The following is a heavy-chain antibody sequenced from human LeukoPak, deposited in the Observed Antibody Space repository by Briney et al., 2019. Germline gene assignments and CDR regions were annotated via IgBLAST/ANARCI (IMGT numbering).Heavy chain of an antibody. V-gene: IGHV3-9*01. J-gene: IGHJ6*02. D-gene: IGHD6-19*01. CDR3: AKWNSSGWYGPYGMDV. Sequence: GGSLRLSCAASGFTFDDYAMHWVRQAPGKGLEWASGISWNSGSIGYADSVKGRFTISRDNAKNSLYLQMNSLRAEDTALYYCAKWNSSGWYGPYGMDVWGQGTTITVSS. CDR1: GFTFDDYA. CDR2: ISWNSGSI.